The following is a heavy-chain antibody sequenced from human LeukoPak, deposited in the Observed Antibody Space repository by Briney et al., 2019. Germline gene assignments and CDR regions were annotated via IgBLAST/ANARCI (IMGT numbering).Heavy chain of an antibody. J-gene: IGHJ4*02. CDR2: INPTGTGT. CDR1: GYTFINNW. CDR3: ARVGSYSSSWTNFDY. D-gene: IGHD6-13*01. Sequence: ASVKVSCKASGYTFINNWMHWVRQAPGQGLEWIGLINPTGTGTLYAQKFQGRVTMTRDTSISTAYMELSRLRSDDTAVYYCARVGSYSSSWTNFDYWGQGTLVTVSS. V-gene: IGHV1-2*06.